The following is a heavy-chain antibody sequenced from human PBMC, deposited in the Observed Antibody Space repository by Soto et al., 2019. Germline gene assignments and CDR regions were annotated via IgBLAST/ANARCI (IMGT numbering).Heavy chain of an antibody. CDR1: GYTFSNYG. CDR2: ISAYNGNT. CDR3: ARDPRPTGTYYHLDY. J-gene: IGHJ4*02. Sequence: ASVKVSCKASGYTFSNYGISWVRQAPGQGLEWMGWISAYNGNTYYAQKVQGRVTMTTDTSTNTAYMELRSLRSDDTAVYFCARDPRPTGTYYHLDYWGQGTLVTVSS. D-gene: IGHD1-26*01. V-gene: IGHV1-18*04.